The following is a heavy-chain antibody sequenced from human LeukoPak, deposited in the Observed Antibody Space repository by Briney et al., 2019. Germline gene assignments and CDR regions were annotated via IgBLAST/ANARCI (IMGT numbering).Heavy chain of an antibody. Sequence: ASVKVSCKASGYTFTSYGISWVRQAPGQGLEWMGWISAYNGNTNYAQKLQGRVTMTTDTSTSTAYMGLRSLRSDDTAVYYCARDRRVWGIGAAGTPYYFDYWGQGTLVTVSS. CDR1: GYTFTSYG. J-gene: IGHJ4*02. CDR3: ARDRRVWGIGAAGTPYYFDY. CDR2: ISAYNGNT. V-gene: IGHV1-18*01. D-gene: IGHD6-13*01.